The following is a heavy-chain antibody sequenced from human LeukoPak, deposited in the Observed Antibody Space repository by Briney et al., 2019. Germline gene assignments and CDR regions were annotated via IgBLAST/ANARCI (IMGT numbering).Heavy chain of an antibody. Sequence: ASVKVSCKTSGYSFTSFGISWVRQAPGQGLEWMGWISAFNGITNYAQKVQDRINVTTDTSSSTAYMELTSLTSDDTAVYYCARDRYGSGSWWDSWGQGTLVIVSS. J-gene: IGHJ5*02. D-gene: IGHD3-10*01. CDR1: GYSFTSFG. V-gene: IGHV1-18*01. CDR3: ARDRYGSGSWWDS. CDR2: ISAFNGIT.